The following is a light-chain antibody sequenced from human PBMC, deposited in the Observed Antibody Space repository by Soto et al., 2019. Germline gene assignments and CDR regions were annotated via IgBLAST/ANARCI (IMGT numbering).Light chain of an antibody. J-gene: IGKJ4*01. CDR1: QSISTY. Sequence: DIQMTQSRSSLSASVGDRVTITCRASQSISTYLSWYQQKPGKAPNLLIYKASSLEGGVPSRFSGSGSGTEFTLTISSLQPEDFATYYCEQRYSTPQVTFGGGTKVEIK. CDR2: KAS. V-gene: IGKV1-39*01. CDR3: EQRYSTPQVT.